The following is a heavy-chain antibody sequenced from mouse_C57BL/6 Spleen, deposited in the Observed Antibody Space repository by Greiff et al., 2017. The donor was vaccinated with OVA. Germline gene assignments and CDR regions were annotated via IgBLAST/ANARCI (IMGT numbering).Heavy chain of an antibody. J-gene: IGHJ3*01. Sequence: VQLQQPGAALVMPGASVKLSCKASGYTFTSYWMHWVKQRPGQGLEWIGEIDPSDSYTNYNQKFKGKSTLTVDKSSSTAYMQLSSLTSEDSAVYYCARRYGSSPLDYWGQGTLVTVSA. CDR1: GYTFTSYW. CDR3: ARRYGSSPLDY. D-gene: IGHD1-1*01. CDR2: IDPSDSYT. V-gene: IGHV1-69*01.